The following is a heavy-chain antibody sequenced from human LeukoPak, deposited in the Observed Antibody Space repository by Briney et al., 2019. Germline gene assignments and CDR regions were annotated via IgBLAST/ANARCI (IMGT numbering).Heavy chain of an antibody. J-gene: IGHJ4*02. CDR2: IYSGGST. CDR1: GFTFSSYS. V-gene: IGHV3-53*01. Sequence: TGGSLRLSCAASGFTFSSYSMNWVRQAPGKGLEWVSVIYSGGSTYYAASVEGRFTISRDNSKNTVYLQMNSLRVEDTAVYYCARAGPIDYWGQGTLVTVSS. CDR3: ARAGPIDY.